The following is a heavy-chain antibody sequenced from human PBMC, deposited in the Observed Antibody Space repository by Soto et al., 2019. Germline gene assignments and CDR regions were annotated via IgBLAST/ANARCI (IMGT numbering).Heavy chain of an antibody. V-gene: IGHV4-38-2*02. CDR1: AYSISSGYY. J-gene: IGHJ4*02. Sequence: SETLSLTCTVSAYSISSGYYWGWIRQPPGKGLEWIGSIYPSGSTYYNPSLKSRVTISVDTSKNQFSLKLTSVTAADTAVYYCAREGGSYRFPAHMDYWGQGTLVAVSS. CDR2: IYPSGST. CDR3: AREGGSYRFPAHMDY. D-gene: IGHD1-26*01.